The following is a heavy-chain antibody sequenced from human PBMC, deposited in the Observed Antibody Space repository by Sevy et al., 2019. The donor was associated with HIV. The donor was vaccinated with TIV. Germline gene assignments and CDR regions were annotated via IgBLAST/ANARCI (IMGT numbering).Heavy chain of an antibody. CDR1: GGSISSGSYY. J-gene: IGHJ3*02. D-gene: IGHD2-2*01. Sequence: SETLSLTCTVSGGSISSGSYYWSWIRQPAGKGLEWIGRIYTSGSTNYNPSLKSRVTISVETSKNQFSLKLSSVTAADTAVYYCARVVVVPAAMDDAFDIWGQGTMVTVSS. V-gene: IGHV4-61*02. CDR2: IYTSGST. CDR3: ARVVVVPAAMDDAFDI.